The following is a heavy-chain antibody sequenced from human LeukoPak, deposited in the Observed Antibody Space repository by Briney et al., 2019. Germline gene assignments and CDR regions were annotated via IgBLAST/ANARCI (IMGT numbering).Heavy chain of an antibody. J-gene: IGHJ4*02. V-gene: IGHV4-34*01. Sequence: SETLSLTCAVYGGSFSGYYWSWIRQPPGKGLEWIGEINHSGSTNYNPSLKSRVTISVDTSKNQFSQKLTSVTAADTAVYYCATLGEYYDSSGYYYNWGQGTLVTVSS. CDR3: ATLGEYYDSSGYYYN. D-gene: IGHD3-22*01. CDR2: INHSGST. CDR1: GGSFSGYY.